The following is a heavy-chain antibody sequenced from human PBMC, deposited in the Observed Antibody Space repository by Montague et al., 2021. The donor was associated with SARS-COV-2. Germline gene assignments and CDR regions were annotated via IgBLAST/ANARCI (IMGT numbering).Heavy chain of an antibody. J-gene: IGHJ6*02. D-gene: IGHD2-15*01. CDR3: AKDLSCSGGDCYFYGMDL. Sequence: SLRLSCAASGFTFSTYAMSWVRRAPGKGLEWVSAISGSGDKTYYADSVKGRFTISRDNSKNTVSLQMNSLRVEDTAVYYCAKDLSCSGGDCYFYGMDLWGQRTTVTVSS. V-gene: IGHV3-23*01. CDR1: GFTFSTYA. CDR2: ISGSGDKT.